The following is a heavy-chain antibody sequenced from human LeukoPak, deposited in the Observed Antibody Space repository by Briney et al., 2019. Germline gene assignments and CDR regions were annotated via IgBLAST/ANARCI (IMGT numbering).Heavy chain of an antibody. J-gene: IGHJ4*02. CDR2: ISCDGRTK. CDR3: AKGACGGDCGYFDS. CDR1: TFNFSDYG. D-gene: IGHD2-21*02. V-gene: IGHV3-30*18. Sequence: GGSLRLSCGDSTFNFSDYGMHWVRQAPGKGLEWLALISCDGRTKFYADSLKGRFTISRDISKNTLYLQINSLRPEDTAVYHCAKGACGGDCGYFDSWGQGTLITVSS.